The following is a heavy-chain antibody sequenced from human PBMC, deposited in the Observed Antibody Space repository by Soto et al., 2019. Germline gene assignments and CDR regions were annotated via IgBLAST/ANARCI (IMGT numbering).Heavy chain of an antibody. D-gene: IGHD3-10*01. CDR1: GFTFSSYG. Sequence: QVHLVESGGGVAQPGRSLRLSCAASGFTFSSYGMHWVRQAPGKGLEWVAIISYDGSLKYYADSVKGRFTISRDNSKSALYLQMNSLRPEDTAVYYCAKDFKVSGSCYGSLNYYYGMDVWGQGTTVIVSS. CDR3: AKDFKVSGSCYGSLNYYYGMDV. J-gene: IGHJ6*02. CDR2: ISYDGSLK. V-gene: IGHV3-30*18.